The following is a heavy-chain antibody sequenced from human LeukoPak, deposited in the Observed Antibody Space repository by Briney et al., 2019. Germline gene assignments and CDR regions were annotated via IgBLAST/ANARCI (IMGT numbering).Heavy chain of an antibody. CDR1: GFTFSNYY. CDR2: ISSSGSPI. Sequence: GGSLRLSCAASGFTFSNYYMKWIRQAPGKGLEWVSYISSSGSPIYYADSVKGRFTISRDNAKNSLYLQMNSLRAEDTAVYYCARDIVYGSGGDPDYWGQGTLVTVSS. D-gene: IGHD3-10*01. J-gene: IGHJ4*02. V-gene: IGHV3-11*01. CDR3: ARDIVYGSGGDPDY.